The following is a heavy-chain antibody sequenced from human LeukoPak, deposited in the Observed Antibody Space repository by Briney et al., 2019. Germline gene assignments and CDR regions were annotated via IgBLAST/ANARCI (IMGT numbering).Heavy chain of an antibody. Sequence: SETLSLTCAVYGGSFSGYYWSWLRQPPGKGLEWIGEINHSGSTNYNPSLKSRVTISVDTSKNQFSLKLSSVTAADTAVYYCARGPIAAAGTESGYPYYFDYWGQGTLVTVSS. D-gene: IGHD6-13*01. CDR1: GGSFSGYY. V-gene: IGHV4-34*01. CDR2: INHSGST. J-gene: IGHJ4*02. CDR3: ARGPIAAAGTESGYPYYFDY.